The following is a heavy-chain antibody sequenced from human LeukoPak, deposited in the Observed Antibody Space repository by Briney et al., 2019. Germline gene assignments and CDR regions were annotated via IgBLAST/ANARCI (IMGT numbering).Heavy chain of an antibody. V-gene: IGHV3-21*01. CDR2: ISSSSSYI. D-gene: IGHD3-9*01. CDR1: GFTFSSYS. J-gene: IGHJ5*02. CDR3: ARGYDILTGYYMPGA. Sequence: GGSLRLSSAVSGFTFSSYSMNWVRQAPGKGLEWVASISSSSSYIYYADSVKGRFTISRDNAKNSLYLQMNSLRAEDTAVYYCARGYDILTGYYMPGAWGQGTLVTVSS.